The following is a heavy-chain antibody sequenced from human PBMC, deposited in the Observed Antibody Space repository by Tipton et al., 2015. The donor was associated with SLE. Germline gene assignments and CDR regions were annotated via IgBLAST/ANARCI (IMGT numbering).Heavy chain of an antibody. J-gene: IGHJ5*02. D-gene: IGHD4-11*01. CDR1: GGSFSGYY. CDR2: INHSGST. Sequence: TLSLTCAVYGGSFSGYYWSWIRQPPGKGLEWIGEINHSGSTNYNPSLKSRVTISVDTSKNQFSLKLSSVTAAGTAVYYCARYPESNYHWFGPWGQGALVTVSS. CDR3: ARYPESNYHWFGP. V-gene: IGHV4-34*01.